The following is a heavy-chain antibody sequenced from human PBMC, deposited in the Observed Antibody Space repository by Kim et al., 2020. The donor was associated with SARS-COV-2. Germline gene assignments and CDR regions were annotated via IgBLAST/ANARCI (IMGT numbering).Heavy chain of an antibody. J-gene: IGHJ6*02. CDR3: ARGVSTYGRVYYGMDV. CDR2: INHSGST. D-gene: IGHD4-17*01. CDR1: GGSFSGYY. V-gene: IGHV4-34*01. Sequence: SETLSLTCAVYGGSFSGYYWSWIRQPPGKGLEWIGEINHSGSTNYNPSLKSRVTISVDTSKNQFSLKLSSVTAADTAVYYCARGVSTYGRVYYGMDVWGQGTTVTVSS.